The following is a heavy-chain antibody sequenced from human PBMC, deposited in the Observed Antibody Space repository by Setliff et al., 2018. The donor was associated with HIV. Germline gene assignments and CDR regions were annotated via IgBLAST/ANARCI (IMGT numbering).Heavy chain of an antibody. CDR2: IQSGGII. D-gene: IGHD3-22*01. Sequence: PGWSLRLSCAASGLTLSNSAMTWVRQKPWRGLGWVSLIQSGGIIYYADSVKGRFTISRDNSNNTLSLQMSSLRAEDTALYYCAKLDYYDYSGSWARKVAIDFWGRGTMVTVSS. V-gene: IGHV3-23*01. CDR1: GLTLSNSA. CDR3: AKLDYYDYSGSWARKVAIDF. J-gene: IGHJ3*01.